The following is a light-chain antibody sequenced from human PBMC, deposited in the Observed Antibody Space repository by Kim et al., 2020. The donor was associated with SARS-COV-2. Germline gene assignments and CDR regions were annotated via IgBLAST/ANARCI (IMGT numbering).Light chain of an antibody. J-gene: IGLJ1*01. CDR1: SSDVVGQKY. CDR3: CSYTNSGTYV. Sequence: GQAITTSCAGTSSDVVGQKYVSWYQQHPGKAPQRMIFDVTNRPSGISTRFSGSKSGNTASLTISGLRAEDEADYYCCSYTNSGTYVFGSGTKVTVL. CDR2: DVT. V-gene: IGLV2-14*03.